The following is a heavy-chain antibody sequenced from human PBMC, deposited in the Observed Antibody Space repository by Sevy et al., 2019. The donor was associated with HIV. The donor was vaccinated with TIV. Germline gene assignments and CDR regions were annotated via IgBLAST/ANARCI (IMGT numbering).Heavy chain of an antibody. CDR1: GYTFTSYA. Sequence: ASVKVSCKASGYTFTSYAMHWVRQAPGQRLEWMGWINAGNGNTKYPQKFQGRVTITRDTSASTAYMELSSLRSEDTAVYYCAADYDFWSGYYVYWGQGTLVTVSS. V-gene: IGHV1-3*01. CDR3: AADYDFWSGYYVY. D-gene: IGHD3-3*01. J-gene: IGHJ4*02. CDR2: INAGNGNT.